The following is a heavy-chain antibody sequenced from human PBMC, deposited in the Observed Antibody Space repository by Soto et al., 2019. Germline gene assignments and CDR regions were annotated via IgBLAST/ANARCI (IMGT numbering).Heavy chain of an antibody. CDR1: GDSVSSNSAA. J-gene: IGHJ5*02. CDR2: TYYRSKWYN. Sequence: SQTHSLTCAICGDSVSSNSAAWNWIRQSPSRGLEWLGRTYYRSKWYNDYAVSVKSRITINPDTSKNQFSLQLNSVTPEDKAVYQCARVEVGAGSQHYTNWFDRWCPGLLVTV. D-gene: IGHD3-3*01. V-gene: IGHV6-1*01. CDR3: ARVEVGAGSQHYTNWFDR.